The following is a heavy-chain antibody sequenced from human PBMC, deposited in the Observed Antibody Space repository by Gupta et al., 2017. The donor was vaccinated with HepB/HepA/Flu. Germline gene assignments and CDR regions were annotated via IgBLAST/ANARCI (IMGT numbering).Heavy chain of an antibody. CDR2: IKQDGSEK. D-gene: IGHD6-13*01. CDR3: AISTRSSSSDY. V-gene: IGHV3-7*01. J-gene: IGHJ4*02. CDR1: GVIFSNFW. Sequence: EVQLVESGGGLVQPGGALRPSCAASGVIFSNFWMNWVSQAPGKGLEFVANIKQDGSEKNDVDSVRGRFTISRDNAKNLLYLQMNSLRAEDTAVVYCAISTRSSSSDYWGQGALVTVSS.